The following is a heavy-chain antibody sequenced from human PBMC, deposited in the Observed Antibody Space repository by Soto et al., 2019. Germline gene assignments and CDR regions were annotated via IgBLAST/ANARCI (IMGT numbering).Heavy chain of an antibody. V-gene: IGHV4-31*03. CDR2: IYYSGST. CDR1: GGSISSGGYY. CDR3: ARAYGSGYMDV. D-gene: IGHD3-10*01. J-gene: IGHJ6*02. Sequence: QVQLQESGPGLVKPSQTLSLTCTVSGGSISSGGYYWSWIRQHPGKGLEWIGYIYYSGSTYYHSSLKSRVTISVDTSKNQFTLKLNSVTAADTAVYYCARAYGSGYMDVWGQGTTVTVSS.